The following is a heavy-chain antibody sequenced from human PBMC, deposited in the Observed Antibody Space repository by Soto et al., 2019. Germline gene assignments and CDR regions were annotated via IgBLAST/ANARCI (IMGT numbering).Heavy chain of an antibody. CDR1: GGSISSGGYY. J-gene: IGHJ5*01. CDR2: IYYSGST. CDR3: AREVFSSIAVAGTGWFDS. Sequence: SETLSLTCTVSGGSISSGGYYWSWIRQHPGKGLEWIGYIYYSGSTYYNPSLKSRVTISVDTSKNQFSLKLSSVAAADTAVYYCAREVFSSIAVAGTGWFDSWGQGPLVTVSS. D-gene: IGHD6-19*01. V-gene: IGHV4-31*03.